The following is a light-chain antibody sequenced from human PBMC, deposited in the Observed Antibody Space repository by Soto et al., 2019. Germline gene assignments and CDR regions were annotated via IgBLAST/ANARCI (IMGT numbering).Light chain of an antibody. CDR1: QSVRDN. J-gene: IGKJ4*01. CDR3: QQFSSYPLT. CDR2: RAS. Sequence: EILLTQSPATLAVSPGEGATLSCRASQSVRDNLAWYQQKPGQAPRLLIYRASTRATGVPARFSGSGSGTEFTLTISSLQSEDFAVYYCQQFSSYPLTFGGGTKVDIK. V-gene: IGKV3-15*01.